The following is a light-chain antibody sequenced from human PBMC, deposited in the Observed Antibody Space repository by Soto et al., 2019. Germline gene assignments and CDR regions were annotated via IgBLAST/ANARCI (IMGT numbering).Light chain of an antibody. Sequence: QSVLTQPASVSGSPGQSITISCTGTSSDVGSHNLVSWYQQFPGKAPKLIIFEASKRPSGVSNRFSGSKSGSTASLIISGLQAEDEADYYCCSNAAGSTYVFGSGTKVTVL. V-gene: IGLV2-23*01. CDR3: CSNAAGSTYV. J-gene: IGLJ1*01. CDR2: EAS. CDR1: SSDVGSHNL.